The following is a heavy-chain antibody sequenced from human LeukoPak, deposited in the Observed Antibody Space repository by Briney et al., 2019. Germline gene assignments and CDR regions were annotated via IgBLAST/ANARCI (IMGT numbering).Heavy chain of an antibody. CDR3: AVIYSAVAYLRALDY. CDR2: IIPIFGTA. J-gene: IGHJ4*02. CDR1: GGTFSSYA. V-gene: IGHV1-69*13. Sequence: ASVKVSCKASGGTFSSYAISWVRQAPGQGLEWMGGIIPIFGTANYAQKFQGRVTITADESTSTAYMELSSLRSEDTAVYYCAVIYSAVAYLRALDYWGQGTLVTVSS. D-gene: IGHD6-19*01.